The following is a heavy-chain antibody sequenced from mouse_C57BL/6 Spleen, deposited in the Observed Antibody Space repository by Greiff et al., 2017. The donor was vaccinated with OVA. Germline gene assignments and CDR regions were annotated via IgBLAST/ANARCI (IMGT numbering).Heavy chain of an antibody. D-gene: IGHD2-5*01. V-gene: IGHV2-2*01. CDR2: IWSGGST. J-gene: IGHJ4*01. CDR3: ARNPYYSNPYYYAMDY. Sequence: QVQLQQSGPGLVQPSQSLSITCTVSGFSLTSYGVHWVRQSPGKGLEWLGVIWSGGSTDYNAAFISRLSISKDNSKSQVFFKMNSLQADDTAIYYCARNPYYSNPYYYAMDYWGQGTSVTVSS. CDR1: GFSLTSYG.